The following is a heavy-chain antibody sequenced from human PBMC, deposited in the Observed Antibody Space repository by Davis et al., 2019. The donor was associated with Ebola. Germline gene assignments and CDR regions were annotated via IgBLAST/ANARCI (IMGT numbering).Heavy chain of an antibody. D-gene: IGHD1-26*01. CDR2: FSYGDTT. CDR3: ARPWYSGTYYDAYDI. CDR1: GASTSSRSYY. Sequence: MPSEPLSPPFTPPGASTSSRSYYWGWIRQPPGKGLEWVGSFSYGDTTHYYNPSLRSRVTISVDTSRNQFSLKLSSATAADTAVYYCARPWYSGTYYDAYDIWGQGTMVAVSS. V-gene: IGHV4-39*01. J-gene: IGHJ3*02.